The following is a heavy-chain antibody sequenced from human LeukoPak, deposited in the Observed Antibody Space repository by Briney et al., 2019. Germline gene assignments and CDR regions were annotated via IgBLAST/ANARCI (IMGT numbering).Heavy chain of an antibody. D-gene: IGHD2-2*01. CDR3: AREGCGSTSCLGGVDY. Sequence: AGGSLRLSCAASGFTFSSYSMNWVRQAPGKGLEWVSSISSSSSYIYYADSVKGRFTISRDNAKNSLYLQMNSLRAEDTAVYYCAREGCGSTSCLGGVDYWGQGTLVTVSS. CDR2: ISSSSSYI. V-gene: IGHV3-21*01. J-gene: IGHJ4*02. CDR1: GFTFSSYS.